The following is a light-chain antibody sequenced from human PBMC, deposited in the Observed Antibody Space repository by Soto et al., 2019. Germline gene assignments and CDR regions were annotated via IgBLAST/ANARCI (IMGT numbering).Light chain of an antibody. CDR2: KAS. V-gene: IGKV1-5*03. CDR3: QQDNSYWT. J-gene: IGKJ1*01. CDR1: QSISSW. Sequence: DIQMTQSPSTLSASVGDRVTITCRASQSISSWLAWYQQKPGQAPKLLIYKASSLESGVPSRFSGSGSGTDFTLTISSLQPDDFATYYCQQDNSYWTFGQGNKVELK.